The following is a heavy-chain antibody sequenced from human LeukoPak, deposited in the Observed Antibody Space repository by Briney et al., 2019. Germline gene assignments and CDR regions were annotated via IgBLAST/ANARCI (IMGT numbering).Heavy chain of an antibody. CDR3: AKGSRSSRPYSFDF. D-gene: IGHD4-11*01. CDR2: ITGSGDDT. CDR1: SFTFNTYA. V-gene: IGHV3-23*01. Sequence: GGSLRLSCAASSFTFNTYAMSWVRQAPGKGLEWVSAITGSGDDTFHADSVKGRFTISRDNSRNTLYMDMNSLRVEDMAIYYCAKGSRSSRPYSFDFWGQGILVTVSS. J-gene: IGHJ4*02.